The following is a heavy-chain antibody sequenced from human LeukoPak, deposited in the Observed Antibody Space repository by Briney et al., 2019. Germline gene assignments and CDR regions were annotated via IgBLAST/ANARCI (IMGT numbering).Heavy chain of an antibody. CDR1: GFTFSTYN. V-gene: IGHV3-48*02. CDR2: ISSGSEII. CDR3: ARNPGGIGDY. D-gene: IGHD4-23*01. J-gene: IGHJ4*02. Sequence: QSGGALRLSCAASGFTFSTYNMNWVRQAPGKGLEWVSFISSGSEIIYYADSVKGRFTVPRDNAKNSLYLQMNSLRDEDTAVYYCARNPGGIGDYLGQGTLVTVSS.